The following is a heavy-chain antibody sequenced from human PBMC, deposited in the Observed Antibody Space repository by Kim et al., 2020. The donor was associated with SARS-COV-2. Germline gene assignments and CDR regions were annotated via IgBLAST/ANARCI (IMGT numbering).Heavy chain of an antibody. CDR3: ARDLGPYGSGSSSDY. J-gene: IGHJ4*02. V-gene: IGHV3-30*04. Sequence: GGSLRLSCAASGFTFSSYAMHWVRQAPGKGLEWVALISYDESNKYYADSVKGRFTMSRDNSKNTLYLQMNSLRAEDTAVYFCARDLGPYGSGSSSDYWGQGTLVTVFS. D-gene: IGHD3-10*01. CDR2: ISYDESNK. CDR1: GFTFSSYA.